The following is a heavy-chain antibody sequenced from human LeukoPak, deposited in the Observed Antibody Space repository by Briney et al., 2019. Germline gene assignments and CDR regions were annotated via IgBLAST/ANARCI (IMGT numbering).Heavy chain of an antibody. Sequence: GGSLRLSCVASGFTFSDYAMNWVRQAPGKGLEWVSYISSSSSTIYYADSVKGRFTISRDNAKNSLYLQMNSLRAEDTAVYYCASTIGDTAMGQALYYFDYWGQGTLVTVSS. CDR3: ASTIGDTAMGQALYYFDY. V-gene: IGHV3-48*01. CDR2: ISSSSSTI. J-gene: IGHJ4*02. CDR1: GFTFSDYA. D-gene: IGHD5-18*01.